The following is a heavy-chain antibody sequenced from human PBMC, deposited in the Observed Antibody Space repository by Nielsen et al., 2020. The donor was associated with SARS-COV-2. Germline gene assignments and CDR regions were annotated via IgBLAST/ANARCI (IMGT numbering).Heavy chain of an antibody. CDR3: ARWTLGGSGSFKGAFDI. V-gene: IGHV2-70*11. CDR1: GFSLSTSGMC. D-gene: IGHD3-10*01. Sequence: SGPTLVKPTQTLTLTCTFSGFSLSTSGMCVSWIRQPPGKALEWLARIDWDDDKYYSTSLKTRLTISKDTSKNQVVLTMTNMDPVDTATYYCARWTLGGSGSFKGAFDIWGQGTMVTVSS. J-gene: IGHJ3*02. CDR2: IDWDDDK.